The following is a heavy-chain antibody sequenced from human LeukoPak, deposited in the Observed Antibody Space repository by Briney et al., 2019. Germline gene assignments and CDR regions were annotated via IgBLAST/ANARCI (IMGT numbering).Heavy chain of an antibody. Sequence: GGSLRLSCEASGFTFSAYAMTWVRQAPGKGLEWVSSIGSDNKPHYSESVKGRFAISRDNSKNTLYLQMNSLRAEDTAVYHCARVDSRTAQFDYWGQGTLVTVSS. CDR2: IGSDNKP. V-gene: IGHV3-23*05. J-gene: IGHJ4*02. D-gene: IGHD6-13*01. CDR1: GFTFSAYA. CDR3: ARVDSRTAQFDY.